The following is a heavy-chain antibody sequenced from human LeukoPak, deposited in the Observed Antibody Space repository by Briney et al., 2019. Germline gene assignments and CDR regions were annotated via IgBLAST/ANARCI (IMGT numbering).Heavy chain of an antibody. J-gene: IGHJ3*01. CDR1: GGSITGYY. CDR3: AREQYLAYDVFGF. D-gene: IGHD4-11*01. Sequence: SETLSLTCAVSGGSITGYYWSWIRQPPGRGLEWIGYVHFSGTTSFNPSLKSRVTISVDTSKNQFSLRLSSVTAADTAVYYCAREQYLAYDVFGFWGQGTMVTVSS. CDR2: VHFSGTT. V-gene: IGHV4-59*01.